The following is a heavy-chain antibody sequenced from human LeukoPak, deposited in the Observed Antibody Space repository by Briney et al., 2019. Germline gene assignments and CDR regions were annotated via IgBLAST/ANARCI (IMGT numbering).Heavy chain of an antibody. CDR1: GYSFTSYW. D-gene: IGHD4-17*01. CDR3: ARPHDYGDFDSFDI. Sequence: ESLKISCNGSGYSFTSYWVAWVRQLPGKGLEWMGIIYPGDSDTRYSSSFQGQVTISADKPISTAYLQWSSLKASDTAMYYCARPHDYGDFDSFDIWGQGTMVTVSS. V-gene: IGHV5-51*04. CDR2: IYPGDSDT. J-gene: IGHJ3*02.